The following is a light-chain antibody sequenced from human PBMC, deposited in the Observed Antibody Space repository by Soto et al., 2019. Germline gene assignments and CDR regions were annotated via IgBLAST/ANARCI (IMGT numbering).Light chain of an antibody. V-gene: IGLV6-57*01. Sequence: NFMLTQPHSVSESPGKTVTISCTRSSGRIASNYVQWYQQRPGSSPTTVIYEDNQRSSGVPDRFSGSIDRSSNSASLTISGLKIEDEADYYCQSYDSSIWVFGGGTKLTVL. CDR2: EDN. CDR3: QSYDSSIWV. CDR1: SGRIASNY. J-gene: IGLJ3*02.